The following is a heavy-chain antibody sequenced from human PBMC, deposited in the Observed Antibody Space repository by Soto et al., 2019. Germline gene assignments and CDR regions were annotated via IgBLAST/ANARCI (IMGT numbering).Heavy chain of an antibody. CDR2: ISWNSGSI. Sequence: EVQLVASGGGLVQPGRSLRLSCAASGFTFDDYAMHWVRQAPGKGLEWVSGISWNSGSIGYADSVKGRFTISRDNAKNSLYLQMTSLRAEDTALYYCAKDRGLVLSFYFDYWGQGTLVTVSS. V-gene: IGHV3-9*01. J-gene: IGHJ4*02. CDR3: AKDRGLVLSFYFDY. D-gene: IGHD6-19*01. CDR1: GFTFDDYA.